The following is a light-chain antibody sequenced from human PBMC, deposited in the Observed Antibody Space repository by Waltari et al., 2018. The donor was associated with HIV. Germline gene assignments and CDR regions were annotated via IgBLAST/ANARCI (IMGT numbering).Light chain of an antibody. Sequence: QSVPTQPPSVSGAPGQTVTISCSGGRSNIGSNSVVHWYQQLPGTAPNLLIFGDYNRPSGVPDRFSGSKSGTSASLAITGLQPEDEADYYCQSYDTSRDGFYVFGTGTKVTVL. V-gene: IGLV1-40*01. CDR1: RSNIGSNSV. CDR3: QSYDTSRDGFYV. J-gene: IGLJ1*01. CDR2: GDY.